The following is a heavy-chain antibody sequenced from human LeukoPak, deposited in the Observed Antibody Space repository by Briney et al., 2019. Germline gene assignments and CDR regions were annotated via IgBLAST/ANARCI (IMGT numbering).Heavy chain of an antibody. CDR1: GYTFTSYA. D-gene: IGHD3-22*01. Sequence: ASVKVSCKASGYTFTSYAMNWVRQAPGRGLEWMGWINTNTGNPTYAQGFTGRFVFSLDTSVSTAYLQISSLKAEDTAVYYCARNVDYYDSSGGDYWGQGTLVTVSS. CDR3: ARNVDYYDSSGGDY. J-gene: IGHJ4*02. CDR2: INTNTGNP. V-gene: IGHV7-4-1*02.